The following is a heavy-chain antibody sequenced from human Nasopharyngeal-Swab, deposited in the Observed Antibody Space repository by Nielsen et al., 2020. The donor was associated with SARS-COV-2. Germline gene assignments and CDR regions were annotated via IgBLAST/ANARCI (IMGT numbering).Heavy chain of an antibody. J-gene: IGHJ4*02. CDR2: IHSSGHA. CDR1: GGSITSDY. V-gene: IGHV4-59*08. CDR3: ASHPPLSGFDY. Sequence: SETLSLTCTVSGGSITSDYWSWIRQPPGKGLEWIGYIHSSGHALYNPSLRSRATISIDTSKNHLSLTLSSVTAADTAVYYCASHPPLSGFDYWGQGTLVTVPS. D-gene: IGHD3-9*01.